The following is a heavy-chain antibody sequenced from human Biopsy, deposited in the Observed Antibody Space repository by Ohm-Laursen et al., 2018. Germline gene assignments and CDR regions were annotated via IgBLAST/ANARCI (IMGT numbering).Heavy chain of an antibody. CDR1: GYTFTAFS. CDR2: INPKSGDT. Sequence: AASVKVSCKASGYTFTAFSVHWLRQAPGQGLEWMGWINPKSGDTDYPQNFQGRVSMTRDTSISTAYMDLSRLRSDDTAVYYCARGRRHCSGTCSRWYFDLWGRGTLVTVSS. V-gene: IGHV1-2*02. CDR3: ARGRRHCSGTCSRWYFDL. D-gene: IGHD2-2*01. J-gene: IGHJ2*01.